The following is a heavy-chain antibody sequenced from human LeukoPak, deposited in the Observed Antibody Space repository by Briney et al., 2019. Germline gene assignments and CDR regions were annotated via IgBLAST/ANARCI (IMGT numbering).Heavy chain of an antibody. CDR1: GFTFSDYY. J-gene: IGHJ4*02. V-gene: IGHV3-23*01. CDR2: ISGSGGST. CDR3: AKDCKGSGSYFPFDY. Sequence: EAGGSLRLSCAASGFTFSDYYMNWVRQAPGKGLEWVSAISGSGGSTYYADSVNGRFTISRDNSKNTLYLQMNSLRAEDTAVYYCAKDCKGSGSYFPFDYWGQGTLVTVSS. D-gene: IGHD3-10*01.